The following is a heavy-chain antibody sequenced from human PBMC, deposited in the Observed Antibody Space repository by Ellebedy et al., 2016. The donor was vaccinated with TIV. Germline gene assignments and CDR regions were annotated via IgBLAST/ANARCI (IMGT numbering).Heavy chain of an antibody. D-gene: IGHD3-10*01. CDR3: ARETYNDVDLKLWGIFDI. V-gene: IGHV3-66*01. Sequence: GGSLRLSCAASELTVTSNFMSWVRQAPGKGLAWVSTIAIDSTPYYADPVKGRFTISRDNSKNTLDIQMNSLRAEDTAVYYCARETYNDVDLKLWGIFDIWGQGTMVTVSS. CDR1: ELTVTSNF. CDR2: IAIDSTP. J-gene: IGHJ3*02.